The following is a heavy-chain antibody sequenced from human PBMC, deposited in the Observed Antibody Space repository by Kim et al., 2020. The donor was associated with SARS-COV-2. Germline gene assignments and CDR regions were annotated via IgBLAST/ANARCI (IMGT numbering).Heavy chain of an antibody. CDR2: INPSGGST. V-gene: IGHV1-46*01. D-gene: IGHD1-26*01. Sequence: ASVKVSCKASGYTFTSYYMHWVRQAPGQGLEWMGIINPSGGSTSYAQKFQGRVTMTRDTSTSTVYMELSSLRSEDTAVYYCAREEVGATEVNAFDIWGQGTMVTVSS. CDR1: GYTFTSYY. J-gene: IGHJ3*02. CDR3: AREEVGATEVNAFDI.